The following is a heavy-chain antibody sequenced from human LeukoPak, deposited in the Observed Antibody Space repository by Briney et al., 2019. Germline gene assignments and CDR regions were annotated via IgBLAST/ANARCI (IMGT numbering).Heavy chain of an antibody. CDR1: GLTFSTYW. CDR3: ARGRPHGNDY. CDR2: INSDGSST. D-gene: IGHD4-23*01. Sequence: GGSLRLSCAASGLTFSTYWMYWVRQAPGKGLVWVSRINSDGSSTTYADSVKGRFSVSRDNAKNTLYLQMNSLRVEDTAVYYCARGRPHGNDYWGQGTLVTVSS. J-gene: IGHJ4*02. V-gene: IGHV3-74*01.